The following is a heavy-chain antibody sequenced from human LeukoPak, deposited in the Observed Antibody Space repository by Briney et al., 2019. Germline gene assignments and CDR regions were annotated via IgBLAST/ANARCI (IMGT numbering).Heavy chain of an antibody. CDR3: ARGRPDSYYYDSSGYYFDGY. V-gene: IGHV4-34*01. Sequence: SETLSLTCAVYGGSFSGYYWSWIRQPPGKGLEWIGEINHSGSTNYNPSLESRVTISVDTSKNQFSLKLSSVTAADTAVYYCARGRPDSYYYDSSGYYFDGYWGQGTLVTVSS. D-gene: IGHD3-22*01. CDR2: INHSGST. CDR1: GGSFSGYY. J-gene: IGHJ4*02.